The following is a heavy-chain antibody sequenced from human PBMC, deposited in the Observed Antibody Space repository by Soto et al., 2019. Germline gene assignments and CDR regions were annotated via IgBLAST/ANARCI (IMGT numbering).Heavy chain of an antibody. CDR3: AGNLYPNRDRWWFDP. Sequence: QVQLVQSGAEVKKPGSSVKVSCKASGGTFSSYAISWVRQAPGQGLEWMGGIIPIFGTANYAQKFQGRVTITADESTSTADMELSSLRSEDTAVYYCAGNLYPNRDRWWFDPWGQGTLVTVSS. D-gene: IGHD2-15*01. CDR2: IIPIFGTA. V-gene: IGHV1-69*01. J-gene: IGHJ5*02. CDR1: GGTFSSYA.